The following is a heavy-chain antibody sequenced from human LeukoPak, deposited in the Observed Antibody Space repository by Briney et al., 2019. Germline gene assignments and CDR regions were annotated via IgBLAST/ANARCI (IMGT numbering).Heavy chain of an antibody. D-gene: IGHD6-19*01. CDR3: ARQDGIAVAYDAFDI. V-gene: IGHV5-51*01. CDR2: IYPGDSDT. J-gene: IGHJ3*02. Sequence: TGESLKISCKGSGYSFTSYWIGWVRQMPGKGLEWVGIIYPGDSDTRYSPSFQGQVTISADKSISTAYLQWSSLKASDTAMYYCARQDGIAVAYDAFDIWGQGTMVTVSS. CDR1: GYSFTSYW.